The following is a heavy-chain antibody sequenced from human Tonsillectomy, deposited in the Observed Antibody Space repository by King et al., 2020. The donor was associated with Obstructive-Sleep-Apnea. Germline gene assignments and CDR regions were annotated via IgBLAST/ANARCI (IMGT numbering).Heavy chain of an antibody. D-gene: IGHD1-26*01. CDR3: ARDLGGNYFGGADY. J-gene: IGHJ4*02. Sequence: QLQESGPGLVKPSETLSLTCTVSGVSVSSTRYHWSWIRQAPGKGLEWIGYNYHYTGNTNYNPSLRSRVTISLDTSKNQFSLQLTSVTAADTAVYYCARDLGGNYFGGADYWGQGTLVTVSS. CDR1: GVSVSSTRYH. V-gene: IGHV4-61*01. CDR2: NYHYTGNT.